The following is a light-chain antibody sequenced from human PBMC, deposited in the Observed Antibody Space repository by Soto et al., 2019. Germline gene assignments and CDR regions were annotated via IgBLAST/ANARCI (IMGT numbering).Light chain of an antibody. CDR1: SSNIGNNY. V-gene: IGLV1-51*01. J-gene: IGLJ1*01. Sequence: SLVAQPPPVSAAPGQKVPISCSGSSSNIGNNYVSWYQQLPGTAPKLLIYDNNKRPSGIPDRFSGSKSGTSATLGITGLQTGDEADYYCGTWDSSLSALYVFGTGTKVTVL. CDR2: DNN. CDR3: GTWDSSLSALYV.